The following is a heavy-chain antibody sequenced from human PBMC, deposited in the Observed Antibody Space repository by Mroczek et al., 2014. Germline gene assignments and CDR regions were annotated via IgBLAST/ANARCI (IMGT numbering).Heavy chain of an antibody. V-gene: IGHV4-4*07. D-gene: IGHD3-3*01. CDR3: ARDFGVVIMGKYYYYYGMDV. Sequence: QVQLQESGPGLVKPSETLSLTCTVSGGSISSYYWSWIRQPAGKGLEWIGRIYTSGSTNYNPSLKSRVTMSVDTSKNQFSLKLSSVTAADTAVYYCARDFGVVIMGKYYYYYGMDVWGQGTTVTVSS. CDR2: IYTSGST. CDR1: GGSISSYY. J-gene: IGHJ6*02.